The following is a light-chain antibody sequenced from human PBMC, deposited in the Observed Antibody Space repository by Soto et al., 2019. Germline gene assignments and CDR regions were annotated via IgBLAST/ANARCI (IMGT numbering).Light chain of an antibody. Sequence: QSVLTQPPSASGTPGQRVTFSCSGSSSNIGINTVNWYRQLPGTAPQLLISDNHRRPSGVPDRFSGSKSGTSASLAISGLQSEYEATYFCAAWDVSLKGSGFGAGTKVTVL. CDR1: SSNIGINT. CDR2: DNH. CDR3: AAWDVSLKGSG. J-gene: IGLJ1*01. V-gene: IGLV1-44*01.